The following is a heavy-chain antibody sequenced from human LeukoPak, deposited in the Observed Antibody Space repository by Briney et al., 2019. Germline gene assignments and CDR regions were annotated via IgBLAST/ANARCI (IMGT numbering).Heavy chain of an antibody. V-gene: IGHV3-15*01. J-gene: IGHJ6*03. CDR1: GFTLSNAW. CDR2: IKSKTNGGTT. Sequence: PGGSLRLSCAASGFTLSNAWMNWVRQAPGKGLEWVGLIKSKTNGGTTDYAAPVKGRFTISRDDSKNTLYLQMNSLKTEDTAVYYCTTAPPTVTTVAYYYYYYMDVWGKGTTVTISS. D-gene: IGHD4-17*01. CDR3: TTAPPTVTTVAYYYYYYMDV.